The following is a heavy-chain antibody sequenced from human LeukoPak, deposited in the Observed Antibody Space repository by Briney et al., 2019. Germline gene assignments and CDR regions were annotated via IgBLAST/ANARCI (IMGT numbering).Heavy chain of an antibody. CDR2: IYTSGST. Sequence: SETLPLTCTVSGGSISSYYWSWIRQSPGKGLEWIGRIYTSGSTNYNASLKSRVSMSVDTSKNQFSLKLSSVTAADTAVFYCARENSGSYREFDYWGQGTLVTVSS. V-gene: IGHV4-4*07. J-gene: IGHJ4*02. CDR3: ARENSGSYREFDY. CDR1: GGSISSYY. D-gene: IGHD1-26*01.